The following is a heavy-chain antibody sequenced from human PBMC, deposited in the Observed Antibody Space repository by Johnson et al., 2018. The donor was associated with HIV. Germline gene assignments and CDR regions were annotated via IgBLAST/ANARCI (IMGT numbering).Heavy chain of an antibody. Sequence: LLVESGGGLVQPGGSLRLSCAASGFTFGDYSMQWVRQAPGKGLEWVSGISWNSGRIGYADSVKGRFTISRDNAKNSVYLQMNSLRSEDTALYYCAKDWGDSGYFCGAFDIWGQGTMVTVSS. J-gene: IGHJ3*02. CDR1: GFTFGDYS. CDR3: AKDWGDSGYFCGAFDI. V-gene: IGHV3-9*01. D-gene: IGHD3-22*01. CDR2: ISWNSGRI.